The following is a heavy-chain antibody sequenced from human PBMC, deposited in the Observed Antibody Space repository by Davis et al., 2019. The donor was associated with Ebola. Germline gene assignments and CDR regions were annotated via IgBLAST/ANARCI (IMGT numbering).Heavy chain of an antibody. CDR1: GYTFTSFA. CDR2: IIPILGIA. J-gene: IGHJ4*02. D-gene: IGHD3-10*01. V-gene: IGHV1-69*04. Sequence: AASVKVSCKASGYTFTSFAISWVRQAPGQGLEWMGRIIPILGIANYAQKFQGRVTITADKSTSTAYMELRSLRSEDTAVYYCAGGALGFGEFYFDYWGQGTLVTVSS. CDR3: AGGALGFGEFYFDY.